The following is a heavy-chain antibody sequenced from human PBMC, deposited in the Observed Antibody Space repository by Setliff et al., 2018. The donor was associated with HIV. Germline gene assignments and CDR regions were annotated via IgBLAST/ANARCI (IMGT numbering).Heavy chain of an antibody. CDR1: GVSMSTDY. Sequence: PSETLSLTCSVSGVSMSTDYWSWRRQPPGKGLEWIAYIHSSGKTNYNPSLKSRVTISVDTSKNQFSLKLSSMTPADTAIYYCAKGAGWYGFWGQGTLVTVSS. CDR3: AKGAGWYGF. J-gene: IGHJ5*01. V-gene: IGHV4-59*01. D-gene: IGHD6-13*01. CDR2: IHSSGKT.